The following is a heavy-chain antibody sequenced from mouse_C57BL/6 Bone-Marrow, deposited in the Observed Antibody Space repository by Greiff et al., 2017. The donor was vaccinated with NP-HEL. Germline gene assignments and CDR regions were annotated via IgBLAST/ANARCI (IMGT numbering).Heavy chain of an antibody. CDR1: GFTFSDAW. CDR3: TRKIYYDYEIAY. V-gene: IGHV6-6*01. CDR2: IRNKANNHAT. D-gene: IGHD2-4*01. J-gene: IGHJ3*01. Sequence: EVKLEESGGGLVQPGGPMKLSCAASGFTFSDAWMDWVRQSPEKGLEWVAEIRNKANNHATYYAESVKGRFTISRDDSKSSVYLQMNSLRAEDTGIYYCTRKIYYDYEIAYWGQGTLVTVSA.